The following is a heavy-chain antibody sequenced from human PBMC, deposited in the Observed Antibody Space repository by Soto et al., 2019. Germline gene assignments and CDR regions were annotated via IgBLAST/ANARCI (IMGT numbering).Heavy chain of an antibody. Sequence: VKVSCKASGYTFTSYDINWVRQATGQGLEWMGWMNPNSGNTGYAQKFQGRVTMTRNTSISTAYMELSSLRSEDTAVYYCARSGQVGNWFDPWGQGTLVTVSS. J-gene: IGHJ5*02. D-gene: IGHD3-3*01. CDR1: GYTFTSYD. CDR3: ARSGQVGNWFDP. V-gene: IGHV1-8*01. CDR2: MNPNSGNT.